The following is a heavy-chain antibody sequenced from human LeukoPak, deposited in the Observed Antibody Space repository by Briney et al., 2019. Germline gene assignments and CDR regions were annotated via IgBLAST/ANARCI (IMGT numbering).Heavy chain of an antibody. D-gene: IGHD3-16*01. CDR2: ISSSGSTI. J-gene: IGHJ4*02. Sequence: GGSLRLSCAASGFTFSDYYMSWIRQAPGKGLEWVSYISSSGSTIYYADSVKGRFTISRNNAKNSLYLQMNSLRAEDTTVYYCARDIGATTFDYWGQGTLITVSS. CDR3: ARDIGATTFDY. CDR1: GFTFSDYY. V-gene: IGHV3-11*04.